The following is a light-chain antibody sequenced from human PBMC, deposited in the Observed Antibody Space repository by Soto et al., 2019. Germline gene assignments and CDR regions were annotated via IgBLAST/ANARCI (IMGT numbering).Light chain of an antibody. CDR3: QQYGSSSWT. CDR2: GAS. J-gene: IGKJ1*01. CDR1: QSVSSSY. Sequence: IAFSHSPGTLSLSPGGRATLSCRARQSVSSSYLAWYQQKPGQAPRLLIYGASSRATGIPDRFSGSGSGTDFTLTISRLEPEDFAVYYCQQYGSSSWTFGQGTKVDIK. V-gene: IGKV3-20*01.